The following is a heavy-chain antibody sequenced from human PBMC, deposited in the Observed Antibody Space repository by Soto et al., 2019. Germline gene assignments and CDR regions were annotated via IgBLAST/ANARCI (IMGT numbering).Heavy chain of an antibody. D-gene: IGHD6-13*01. CDR2: ISSSSRTI. CDR3: TRSSSTCTGALGVEY. J-gene: IGHJ4*02. CDR1: GFTFSSYS. V-gene: IGHV3-48*01. Sequence: EVQLVESGGGLVQPGGSLSLSCAASGFTFSSYSMNWVRQAPGKGLEWVSDISSSSRTIYYADSVKGRVTLSRYIAKTSLYLQMNRLSGEATAVYFCTRSSSTCTGALGVEYWGPGTLVTVPS.